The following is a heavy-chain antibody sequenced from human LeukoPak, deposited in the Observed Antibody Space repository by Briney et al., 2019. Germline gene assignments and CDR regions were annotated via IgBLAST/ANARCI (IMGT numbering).Heavy chain of an antibody. Sequence: GGSLRLSCAASGLTFSSYSMNWVRQAPGKGLEWVSSISSSSSYIYYADSVKGRFTISRDNAKNSLYLQMNSLRAEDTAVYYCASAPRGMTTYYFDYWGQGTLVTVSS. CDR1: GLTFSSYS. CDR2: ISSSSSYI. J-gene: IGHJ4*02. D-gene: IGHD4-17*01. CDR3: ASAPRGMTTYYFDY. V-gene: IGHV3-21*01.